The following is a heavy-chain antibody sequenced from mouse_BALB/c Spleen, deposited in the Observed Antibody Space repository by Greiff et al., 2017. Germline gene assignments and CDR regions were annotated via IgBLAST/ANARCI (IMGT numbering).Heavy chain of an antibody. Sequence: VKLMESGTVLARPGASVKMSCKASGYTFTSYWMHWVKQRPGQGLEWIGYINPSTGYTEYNQKFKDKATLTADKSSSTAYMQLSSLTSEDSAVYYCARRGDFFAYWGQGTLVTVSA. CDR1: GYTFTSYW. J-gene: IGHJ3*01. CDR3: ARRGDFFAY. V-gene: IGHV1-4*01. CDR2: INPSTGYT.